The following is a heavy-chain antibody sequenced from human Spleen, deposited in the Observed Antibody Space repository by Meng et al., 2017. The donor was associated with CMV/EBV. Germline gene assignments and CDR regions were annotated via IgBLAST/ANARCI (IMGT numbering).Heavy chain of an antibody. Sequence: SETLSLTCTVSGGSISSGDYYWSWIRQPPGKGLEWVGYIYYSGSTYYNPSLTSRVTISVDTSKNQFSLKLSSVTAADTAVYYCARISDYYGGHWGQGTLVTVSS. D-gene: IGHD4-23*01. V-gene: IGHV4-30-4*08. CDR2: IYYSGST. CDR1: GGSISSGDYY. J-gene: IGHJ4*02. CDR3: ARISDYYGGH.